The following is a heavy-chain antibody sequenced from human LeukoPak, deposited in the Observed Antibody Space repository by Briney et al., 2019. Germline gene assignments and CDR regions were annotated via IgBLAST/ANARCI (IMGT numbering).Heavy chain of an antibody. CDR2: ISYDGSNK. D-gene: IGHD6-13*01. Sequence: GGSLRLSCAASGFTFSSYAMHWVRQAPGKGLEWVAVISYDGSNKYYADSVKGRFTISRDNSKNTLYLQMNSLRAEDTAVYYCARGIRPLVSIAAAGTAHWGQGTLATVSS. CDR3: ARGIRPLVSIAAAGTAH. CDR1: GFTFSSYA. V-gene: IGHV3-30*01. J-gene: IGHJ4*02.